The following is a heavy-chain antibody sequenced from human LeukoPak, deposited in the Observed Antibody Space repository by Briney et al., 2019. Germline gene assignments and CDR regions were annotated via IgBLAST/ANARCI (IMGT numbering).Heavy chain of an antibody. J-gene: IGHJ4*02. V-gene: IGHV7-4-1*02. CDR1: GYTFTNYP. CDR3: ANLWFGEYAD. Sequence: GASVKVSCKASGYTFTNYPINWVRQAPGQGLEWMGWINTNTGNPTYAQGFTGRFVFSLDTSVSTAYLQISSLKAEDTAVYYCANLWFGEYADWGQGTPVVVSS. CDR2: INTNTGNP. D-gene: IGHD3-10*01.